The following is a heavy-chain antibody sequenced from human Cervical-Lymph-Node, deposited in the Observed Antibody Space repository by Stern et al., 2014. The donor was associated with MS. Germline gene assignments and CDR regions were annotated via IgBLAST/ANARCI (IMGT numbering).Heavy chain of an antibody. V-gene: IGHV1-3*01. D-gene: IGHD5-18*01. CDR2: INAGNGNT. CDR1: GYTFTNYA. Sequence: QVQLVQSGAEVKKPGASVKVSCKASGYTFTNYAMHWVRQAPGQRLEWIGWINAGNGNTIYSQRFQGRVPITRDTSATTAYMELSSLTSEDTAVYYCARDGRGTGMASLAYWGQGTLVTVSS. J-gene: IGHJ4*02. CDR3: ARDGRGTGMASLAY.